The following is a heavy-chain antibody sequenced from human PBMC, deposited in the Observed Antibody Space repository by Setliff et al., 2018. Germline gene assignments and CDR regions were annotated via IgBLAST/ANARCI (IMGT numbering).Heavy chain of an antibody. V-gene: IGHV3-23*01. CDR1: GFSFSSYA. D-gene: IGHD3-9*01. CDR3: AKDASYYDILTGANYLDT. CDR2: TSGGGCFST. J-gene: IGHJ5*02. Sequence: PGGSLRLSCAASGFSFSSYAMSWVRQAPGKGLEWVSTTSGGGCFSTYYADSVKGRFTISRDNSNLFLQMNNLRAEDTAFYFCAKDASYYDILTGANYLDTWGRGTLVTVSS.